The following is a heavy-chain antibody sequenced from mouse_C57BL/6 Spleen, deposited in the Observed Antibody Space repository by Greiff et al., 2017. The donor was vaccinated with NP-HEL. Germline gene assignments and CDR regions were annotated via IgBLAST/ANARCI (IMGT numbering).Heavy chain of an antibody. D-gene: IGHD2-2*01. CDR1: GYTFTSYG. J-gene: IGHJ3*01. CDR3: ARRGYDEAWFAY. V-gene: IGHV1-81*01. CDR2: IYPRSGNT. Sequence: VQLVESGAELARPGASVKLSCKASGYTFTSYGISWVKQRTGQGLEWIGEIYPRSGNTYYNEKFKGKATLTADKSSSTAYMELRSLTSEDSAVYFCARRGYDEAWFAYWGQGTLVTVSA.